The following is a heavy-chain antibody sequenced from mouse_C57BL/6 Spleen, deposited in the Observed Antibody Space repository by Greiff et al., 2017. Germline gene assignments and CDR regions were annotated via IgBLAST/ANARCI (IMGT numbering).Heavy chain of an antibody. V-gene: IGHV5-4*01. CDR3: ARDWPNAMDY. CDR1: GFTFSSYA. CDR2: ISDGGSYT. Sequence: EVQVVESGGGLVKPGGSLKLSCAASGFTFSSYAMSWVRQTPEKRLEWVATISDGGSYTYYPDNVKGRFTIARDNAKNNLYLQMSHLKSEDTAMYYCARDWPNAMDYWGQGTSVTVSS. J-gene: IGHJ4*01.